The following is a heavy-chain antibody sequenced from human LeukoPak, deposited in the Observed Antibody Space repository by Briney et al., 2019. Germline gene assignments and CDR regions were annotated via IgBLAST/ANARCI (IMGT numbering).Heavy chain of an antibody. Sequence: ASVKVSCKASGYTFPSYDINWVRQATGQGLEWMGWMNPNSGNTGYAQKFQGRVTMTRNTSISTAYMELSSLRSEDTAVYYCARSYSSSSSPYNWFDPWGQGTLVTVSS. J-gene: IGHJ5*02. CDR3: ARSYSSSSSPYNWFDP. V-gene: IGHV1-8*01. CDR1: GYTFPSYD. CDR2: MNPNSGNT. D-gene: IGHD6-13*01.